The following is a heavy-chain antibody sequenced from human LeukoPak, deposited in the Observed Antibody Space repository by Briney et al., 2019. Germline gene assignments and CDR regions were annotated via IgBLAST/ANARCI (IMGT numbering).Heavy chain of an antibody. D-gene: IGHD6-19*01. J-gene: IGHJ5*02. V-gene: IGHV4-59*01. Sequence: SETLSLTCTVSGGSISSYYWSWIRQPAGKGLEWIGYIYYSGSTNYNPSLKSRVTISVDTSKNQFSLKLSSVTAADTAVYYCARGIAVAPNWFDPWGQGTLVTVSS. CDR3: ARGIAVAPNWFDP. CDR1: GGSISSYY. CDR2: IYYSGST.